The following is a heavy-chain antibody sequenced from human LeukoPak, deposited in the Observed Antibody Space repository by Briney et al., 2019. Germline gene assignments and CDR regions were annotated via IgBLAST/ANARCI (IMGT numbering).Heavy chain of an antibody. Sequence: PSQTLSLTCSVSRDSISSTSGTYFWGWIRRPAGKGLEWIGRINTSGSTNYNPSLKSRVTMSVDTSKNQFSLKVTSVTAADTAVYYCARYRLGWFDPWGQGTLVTVSS. V-gene: IGHV4-61*02. CDR1: RDSISSTSGTYF. D-gene: IGHD1-1*01. CDR3: ARYRLGWFDP. CDR2: INTSGST. J-gene: IGHJ5*02.